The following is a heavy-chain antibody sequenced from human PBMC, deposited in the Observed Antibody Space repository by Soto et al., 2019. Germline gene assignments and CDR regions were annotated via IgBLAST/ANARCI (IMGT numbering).Heavy chain of an antibody. D-gene: IGHD6-6*01. CDR3: VRKTLDTLALYGMDV. V-gene: IGHV6-1*01. CDR2: TYYRSKWNY. CDR1: GASLSAHSGA. Sequence: SQTLSLTCAISGASLSAHSGAWNWIRQSPSRGLEWLGRTYYRSKWNYDYAESVKSRMTITPDTSNNHFSLQLNSVTPEDTAVYYCVRKTLDTLALYGMDVWGQRTTVTVSS. J-gene: IGHJ6*02.